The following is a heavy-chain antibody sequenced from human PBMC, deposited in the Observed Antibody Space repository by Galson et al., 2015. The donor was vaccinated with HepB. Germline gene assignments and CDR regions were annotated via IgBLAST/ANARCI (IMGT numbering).Heavy chain of an antibody. CDR1: GFTFSSYW. Sequence: SLRLSCAASGFTFSSYWMNWVRQAPGKGLEWVAAITQDGSEKYYVDSVKGRFTISRDNAKNSLDLQMNSLRADDTAVYYWARGDGGILYSYWGQGTLVTVSS. J-gene: IGHJ4*02. CDR3: ARGDGGILYSY. V-gene: IGHV3-7*03. CDR2: ITQDGSEK. D-gene: IGHD2-8*01.